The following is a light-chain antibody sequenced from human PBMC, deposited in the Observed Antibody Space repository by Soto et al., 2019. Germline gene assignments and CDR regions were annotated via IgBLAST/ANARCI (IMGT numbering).Light chain of an antibody. J-gene: IGKJ1*01. CDR3: QKYNSAPPST. V-gene: IGKV1-27*01. Sequence: DIQMTQSPSSLSASVGDRVTITCRASQGISNYLAWYQQKPGRLPKLLIYAASTLQSGVPSRFSGSGSGTDFTLPISSLQPEDVATYYCQKYNSAPPSTFGQGTKVEIK. CDR2: AAS. CDR1: QGISNY.